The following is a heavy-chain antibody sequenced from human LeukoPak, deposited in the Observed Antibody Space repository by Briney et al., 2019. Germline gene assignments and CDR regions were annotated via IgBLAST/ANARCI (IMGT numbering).Heavy chain of an antibody. CDR3: LRDLGPFDY. Sequence: GGSLRLSCGASGFTLSTYWMSWVRQAPGKGLEWVAKINQDGSEKYYVDSVKGRFTISRDNAKNSLYLQMNSLRAEDTAVYYCLRDLGPFDYWGQGTLVTVSS. CDR1: GFTLSTYW. V-gene: IGHV3-7*01. J-gene: IGHJ4*02. CDR2: INQDGSEK.